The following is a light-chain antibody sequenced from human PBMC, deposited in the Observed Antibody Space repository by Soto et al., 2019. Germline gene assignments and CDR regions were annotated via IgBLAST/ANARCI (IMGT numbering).Light chain of an antibody. J-gene: IGLJ2*01. CDR3: CSYAGSYTVF. CDR2: DVS. CDR1: SSDVGGYNF. V-gene: IGLV2-11*01. Sequence: QSALTQPRSVSGSPGQSVTISCTGTSSDVGGYNFVYWYQQHPGKAPKLMIYDVSKWPSGVPDRFSGSKSGNTASLTISGLQAEDEADYYCCSYAGSYTVFFGGGTKLTVL.